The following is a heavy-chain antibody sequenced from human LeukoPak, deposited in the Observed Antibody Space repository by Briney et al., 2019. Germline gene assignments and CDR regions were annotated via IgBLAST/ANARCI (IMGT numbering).Heavy chain of an antibody. D-gene: IGHD2-2*01. CDR1: GYSFTSYW. CDR2: IYPGDSDT. CDR3: ERGHQLLSSHSFDY. V-gene: IGHV5-51*01. Sequence: GESLQISCKGSGYSFTSYWIGWVRQMPGKGLEGMGIIYPGDSDTRYSPSFQGQVTISADKSISTAYLQWSSLKASDTAMYYCERGHQLLSSHSFDYWGQGTLVSVPS. J-gene: IGHJ4*02.